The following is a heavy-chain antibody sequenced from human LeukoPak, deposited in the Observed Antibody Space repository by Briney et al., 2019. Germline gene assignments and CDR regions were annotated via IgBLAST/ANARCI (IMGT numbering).Heavy chain of an antibody. CDR2: INHSGST. V-gene: IGHV4-34*01. CDR3: AKVGLTVTTILDYFDY. J-gene: IGHJ4*02. CDR1: GGSFSGYY. D-gene: IGHD4-11*01. Sequence: SETLSLTCAVYGGSFSGYYWSWIRQPPGKGPEWIGEINHSGSTNYNPSLKSRVTISVDTSKNQFSLKLSSVTAADTAVYYCAKVGLTVTTILDYFDYWGQGTLVTVSS.